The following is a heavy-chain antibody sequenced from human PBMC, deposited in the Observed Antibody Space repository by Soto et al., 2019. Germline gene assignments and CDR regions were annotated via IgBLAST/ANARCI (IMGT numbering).Heavy chain of an antibody. V-gene: IGHV1-18*01. CDR2: ISAYNGNT. CDR3: ARDVGTMYSSGWYGY. CDR1: GYTFTSYG. Sequence: ASVKVSCKASGYTFTSYGISWVRQAPGQELEWMGWISAYNGNTNYAQKLQGRVTMTTDTSTSTAYMELRSLRSDDTAVYYCARDVGTMYSSGWYGYWGQGTLVTVSS. D-gene: IGHD6-19*01. J-gene: IGHJ4*02.